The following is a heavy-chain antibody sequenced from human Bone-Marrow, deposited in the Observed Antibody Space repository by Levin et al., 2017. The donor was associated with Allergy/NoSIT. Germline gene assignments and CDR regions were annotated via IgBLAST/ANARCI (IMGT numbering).Heavy chain of an antibody. J-gene: IGHJ4*02. CDR3: ARDKCQYDNSGPCH. V-gene: IGHV1-2*07. CDR2: INPNSGGT. Sequence: GESLKISCKASGFSFTGFYIHWVRQAPGQGLEWMGWINPNSGGTNYGHKFQGRVTMTRDTSISTAYMALSRLRSDDTAVYYCARDKCQYDNSGPCHWAQGTLVTVSS. CDR1: GFSFTGFY. D-gene: IGHD3-22*01.